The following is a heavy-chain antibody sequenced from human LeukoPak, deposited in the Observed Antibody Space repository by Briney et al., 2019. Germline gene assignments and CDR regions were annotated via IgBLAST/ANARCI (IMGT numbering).Heavy chain of an antibody. CDR2: VSGDNGQT. CDR3: ARVYLYTTGWSAAYYYFMDV. V-gene: IGHV1-18*01. Sequence: ASVKVSCKASTYISSDFGISWVRLAPGGGLEWMGSVSGDNGQTNYGHKFYGRVTMTMETSTNTASMELRGLRSDDTAIYYCARVYLYTTGWSAAYYYFMDVWGKGTTVIVSS. CDR1: TYISSDFG. J-gene: IGHJ6*03. D-gene: IGHD3-16*02.